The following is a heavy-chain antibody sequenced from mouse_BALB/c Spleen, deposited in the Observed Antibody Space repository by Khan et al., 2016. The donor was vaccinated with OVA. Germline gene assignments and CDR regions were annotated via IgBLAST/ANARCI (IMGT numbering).Heavy chain of an antibody. J-gene: IGHJ1*01. CDR1: GDSITSGF. Sequence: EVQLQESGPSLVKPSQTLSLTCSVAGDSITSGFWNWIRKFPGNKLEYMGYISSSGATYYSPSLKSRISITRDTSTNQYYLQLNSVTTEDTATYYCARWAYRYDRYFDVWGAGTTVTVSS. CDR3: ARWAYRYDRYFDV. CDR2: ISSSGAT. V-gene: IGHV3-8*02. D-gene: IGHD2-14*01.